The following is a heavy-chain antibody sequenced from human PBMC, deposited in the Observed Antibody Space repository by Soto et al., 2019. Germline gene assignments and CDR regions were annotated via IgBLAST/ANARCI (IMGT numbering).Heavy chain of an antibody. V-gene: IGHV3-21*01. CDR3: AAPGIAVAGIADY. J-gene: IGHJ4*02. Sequence: GGSLRLSCAASGFTFSSYWMNWVRQAPGKGLEWVSSISSSSSYIYYADSVKGRFTISRDNAKNSLYLQMNSLRAEDTAVYYCAAPGIAVAGIADYWGQGTLVTVSS. CDR1: GFTFSSYW. D-gene: IGHD6-19*01. CDR2: ISSSSSYI.